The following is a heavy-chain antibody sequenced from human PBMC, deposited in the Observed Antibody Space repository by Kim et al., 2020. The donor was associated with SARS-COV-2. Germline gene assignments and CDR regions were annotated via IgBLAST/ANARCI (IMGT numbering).Heavy chain of an antibody. V-gene: IGHV4-59*08. D-gene: IGHD6-13*01. Sequence: SETLSLTCTVSGGSISSYYWSWIRQPPGKGLEWIGYIYYSGSTNYNPSLKSRVTISVDTSKNQFSLKLSSVTAADTAVYYCARLSAGPHRNDFDYWGQGTLVTVSS. CDR3: ARLSAGPHRNDFDY. CDR2: IYYSGST. J-gene: IGHJ4*02. CDR1: GGSISSYY.